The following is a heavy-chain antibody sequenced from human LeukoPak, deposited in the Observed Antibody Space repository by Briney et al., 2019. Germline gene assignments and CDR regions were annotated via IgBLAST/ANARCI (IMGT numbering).Heavy chain of an antibody. Sequence: PSQTLSLTCTVSGGSISSGSYYWSWIRQPAGKGLEWIGRIYTSGSTNYNPSLKSRVTISVDTSKNQFSLNLNSVTAADTAVYFCARDNARGGSFSDYLRYFQHWGQDTLVTVSS. CDR3: ARDNARGGSFSDYLRYFQH. CDR2: IYTSGST. V-gene: IGHV4-61*02. J-gene: IGHJ1*01. CDR1: GGSISSGSYY. D-gene: IGHD5/OR15-5a*01.